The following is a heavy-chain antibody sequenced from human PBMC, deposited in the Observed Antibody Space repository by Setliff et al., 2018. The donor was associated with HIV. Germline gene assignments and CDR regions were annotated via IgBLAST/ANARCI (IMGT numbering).Heavy chain of an antibody. Sequence: LSLTCTVSGDCIRSSDTYWSWIRQHPGKGLEWIGYIFYSGTAYYNPSLKSRVTISVDRSRNQFSLKLNSVTAADTAVYYCARDANYYESGGPPLHGMDVWGQGTTVTVSS. CDR3: ARDANYYESGGPPLHGMDV. D-gene: IGHD3-22*01. J-gene: IGHJ6*02. V-gene: IGHV4-31*03. CDR1: GDCIRSSDTY. CDR2: IFYSGTA.